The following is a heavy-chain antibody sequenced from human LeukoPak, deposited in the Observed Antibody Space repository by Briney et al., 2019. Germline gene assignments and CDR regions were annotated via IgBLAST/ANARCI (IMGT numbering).Heavy chain of an antibody. CDR1: GYSSTSYW. D-gene: IGHD2-2*02. J-gene: IGHJ5*02. CDR3: ARTLRGVVPAAIPGNWFDP. CDR2: IYPGDSDT. Sequence: GESLKISCKGSGYSSTSYWIGWVRQMPGKGLKWMGIIYPGDSDTRYSPSFQGQVTISADKSISTAYLQWSSLKASDTAMYYCARTLRGVVPAAIPGNWFDPWGQGTLVTVSS. V-gene: IGHV5-51*01.